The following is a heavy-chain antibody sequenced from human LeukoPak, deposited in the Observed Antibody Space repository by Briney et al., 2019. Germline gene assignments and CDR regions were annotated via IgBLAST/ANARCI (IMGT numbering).Heavy chain of an antibody. CDR2: IYYSGST. CDR1: VGSMSSYH. D-gene: IGHD3-3*01. CDR3: ARVFDFWSGYYQGYYFDY. J-gene: IGHJ4*02. V-gene: IGHV4-59*01. Sequence: SETLSLTCTVSVGSMSSYHWSWIPQPPGKGLEGIGYIYYSGSTNYNPPPKSRVTISVDTSKNQFSLKLSSVAAAATAVYYCARVFDFWSGYYQGYYFDYWGQGTLVTVSS.